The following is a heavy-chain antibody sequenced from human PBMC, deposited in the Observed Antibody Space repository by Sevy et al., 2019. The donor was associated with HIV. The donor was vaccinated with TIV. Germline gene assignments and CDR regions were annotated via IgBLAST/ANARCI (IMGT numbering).Heavy chain of an antibody. D-gene: IGHD3-22*01. CDR1: GGTFSSYA. V-gene: IGHV1-69*13. CDR2: IIPIFGTA. J-gene: IGHJ3*02. Sequence: ASVKVSCKASGGTFSSYAISWVRQAPGQGLEWMGGIIPIFGTANYAQKFQGRVTITADESTSTAYMELSSLRSEDTAVYYCARDYDSSGYYLFGAFDIWGQGTMVTVSS. CDR3: ARDYDSSGYYLFGAFDI.